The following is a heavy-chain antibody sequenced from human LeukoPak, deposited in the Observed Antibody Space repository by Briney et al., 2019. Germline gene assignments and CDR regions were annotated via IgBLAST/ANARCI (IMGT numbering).Heavy chain of an antibody. V-gene: IGHV3-23*01. Sequence: GGSLRLSCAASGFTFSSYWMNWVRQAPGKRLEWVSSITGSGRDTYYAGSVKGRITISRDNSRNTLYLQMNSLRAEDTALYYCARGVGGIRPYYSDSSDYRNYYYMDVWGKGTTVTISS. CDR1: GFTFSSYW. CDR2: ITGSGRDT. D-gene: IGHD3-22*01. J-gene: IGHJ6*03. CDR3: ARGVGGIRPYYSDSSDYRNYYYMDV.